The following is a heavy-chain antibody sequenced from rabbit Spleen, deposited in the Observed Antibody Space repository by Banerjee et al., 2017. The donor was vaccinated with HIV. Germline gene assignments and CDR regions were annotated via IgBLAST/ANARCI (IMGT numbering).Heavy chain of an antibody. V-gene: IGHV1S47*01. D-gene: IGHD8-1*01. J-gene: IGHJ6*01. CDR2: IDPIFGVS. CDR3: ARDSGSSFSSYGMDL. Sequence: QEQLVESGGGLVQPGGSLKLSCTASGFDFSNYGVTWVRQAPGKGLEWIGYIDPIFGVSYYATWVNGRFTITRSTSLNTVTLQLNSLTAADTATYFCARDSGSSFSSYGMDLWGPGTLVTVS. CDR1: GFDFSNYG.